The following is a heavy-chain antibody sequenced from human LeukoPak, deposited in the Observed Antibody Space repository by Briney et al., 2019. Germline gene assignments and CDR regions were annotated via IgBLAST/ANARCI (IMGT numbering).Heavy chain of an antibody. J-gene: IGHJ4*02. D-gene: IGHD2-15*01. V-gene: IGHV3-30*04. CDR1: GFTFRSYA. CDR3: ARDPTDSRQGYCSGGSCYSEIAFDY. Sequence: GGSLRLSCAASGFTFRSYAMHWVRQAPGKGLEWVAVISYDGSNKYYADSVKGRFTISRDNSKNTLYLQMNSLRAEDTAVYYCARDPTDSRQGYCSGGSCYSEIAFDYWGQGTLVTVSS. CDR2: ISYDGSNK.